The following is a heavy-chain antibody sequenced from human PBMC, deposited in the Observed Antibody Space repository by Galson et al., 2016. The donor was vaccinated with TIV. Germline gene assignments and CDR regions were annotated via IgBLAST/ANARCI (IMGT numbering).Heavy chain of an antibody. CDR2: VDPEDDET. CDR1: GYTFNDYY. J-gene: IGHJ6*03. Sequence: VKVSCKVSGYTFNDYYMHWVQQAPGKGREWMGLVDPEDDETIYAEKFQGRVTITEDTSTDTAYMELSSLRSEDTAVYYCATGVGAAKYYYSYYMDVWGKGTTVTVSS. CDR3: ATGVGAAKYYYSYYMDV. D-gene: IGHD1-26*01. V-gene: IGHV1-69-2*01.